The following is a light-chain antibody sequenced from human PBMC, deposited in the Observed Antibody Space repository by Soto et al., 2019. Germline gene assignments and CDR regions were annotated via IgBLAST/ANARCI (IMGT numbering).Light chain of an antibody. V-gene: IGKV3-11*01. CDR1: QSVSSY. CDR3: QQRSNWRALT. J-gene: IGKJ4*01. CDR2: DAS. Sequence: EVVLTQSPATLSLSPGERATLSCRASQSVSSYLAWYQQKPGQAPRLLIYDASNRATGIPARFSGSGSGTDFTLTISSLEPEDFAVYYCQQRSNWRALTFGGGNKVEI.